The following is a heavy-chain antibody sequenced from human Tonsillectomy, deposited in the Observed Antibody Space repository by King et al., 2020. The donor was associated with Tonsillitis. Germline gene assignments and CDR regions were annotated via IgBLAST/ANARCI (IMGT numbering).Heavy chain of an antibody. D-gene: IGHD2-21*02. CDR3: ARDYCGGDCYFFDY. J-gene: IGHJ4*02. CDR2: IWYDGSHK. Sequence: VQLVESGGGVVQPGRSLRLSCEVSAFTFSNYGMHWVRQAPGKGLEWVAVIWYDGSHKDYEDSVKGRFTISRDNSKNPLYLQMKSLRVEDTAVYYCARDYCGGDCYFFDYWGPGTRVTVSS. CDR1: AFTFSNYG. V-gene: IGHV3-33*08.